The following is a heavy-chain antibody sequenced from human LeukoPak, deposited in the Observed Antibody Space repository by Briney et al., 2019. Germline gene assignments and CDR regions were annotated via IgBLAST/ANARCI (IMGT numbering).Heavy chain of an antibody. Sequence: ASVKVSCKASGYIFTDYYMHWVRQAPGQGLEWMGWINPNSGGTKYAQNFQGRVTMTRDTSISTAYMELSRLRSDDTALYYCARDNRYPYSISSPWFDPWGQGTLVTVSS. J-gene: IGHJ5*02. V-gene: IGHV1-2*02. CDR3: ARDNRYPYSISSPWFDP. CDR2: INPNSGGT. D-gene: IGHD6-6*01. CDR1: GYIFTDYY.